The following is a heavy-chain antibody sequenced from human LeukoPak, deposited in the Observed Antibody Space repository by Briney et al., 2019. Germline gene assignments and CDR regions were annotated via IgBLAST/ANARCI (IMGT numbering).Heavy chain of an antibody. CDR1: GGSISSSSYY. CDR2: IYYSGST. CDR3: ARQYDYDVLTGYYNWYFDL. D-gene: IGHD3-9*01. Sequence: PSETLSLTCTVSGGSISSSSYYWGWIRQPPGKGLEWIGSIYYSGSTYYNPSLKSRVTISVDTSKNQFSLKLSSVTAADTAVYYCARQYDYDVLTGYYNWYFDLWGRGTLVTVSS. J-gene: IGHJ2*01. V-gene: IGHV4-39*01.